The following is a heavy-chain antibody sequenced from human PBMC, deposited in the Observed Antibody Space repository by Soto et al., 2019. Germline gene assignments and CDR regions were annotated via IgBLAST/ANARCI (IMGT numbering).Heavy chain of an antibody. CDR2: IYPGDSDT. V-gene: IGHV5-51*01. J-gene: IGHJ5*02. CDR1: GYSFTSYW. CDR3: ARGYCTTTICDPWFDP. Sequence: SLKISCTGVGYSFTSYWIGWVRQMPGKGLEWMGIIYPGDSDTRYSPSFQGQVTISADKSITTAYLQWSSLKASDTAMYYCARGYCTTTICDPWFDPWGQGTLVTVSS. D-gene: IGHD2-2*01.